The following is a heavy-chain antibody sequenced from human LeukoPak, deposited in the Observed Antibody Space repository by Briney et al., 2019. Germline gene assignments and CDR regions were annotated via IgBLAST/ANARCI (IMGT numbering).Heavy chain of an antibody. V-gene: IGHV1-2*02. J-gene: IGHJ4*02. CDR2: INPNSGGT. Sequence: ASVKVSCKASGYTFTAYYMHWVRHAPRQWLEWMGWINPNSGGTNYAQKFQGKVTMTRDTSISTAYMELSRLRSDDTAVYYCARGRSPAPGRDYGRGHFDYWGQGTLVTVSS. CDR3: ARGRSPAPGRDYGRGHFDY. CDR1: GYTFTAYY. D-gene: IGHD4/OR15-4a*01.